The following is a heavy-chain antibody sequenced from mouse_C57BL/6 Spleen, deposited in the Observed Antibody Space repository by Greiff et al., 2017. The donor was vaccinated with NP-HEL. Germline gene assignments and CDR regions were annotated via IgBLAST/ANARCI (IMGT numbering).Heavy chain of an antibody. Sequence: QVQLKESGAELVRPGTSVKVSCKASGYAFTNYLIEWVKQRPGQGLEWIGVINPGSGDTNYNGKFKGKATLTADKSSSTAYMQLSSLTSEDSAVYFCAREGTGKDYFDYWGQGTTLTVSS. CDR2: INPGSGDT. D-gene: IGHD4-1*01. J-gene: IGHJ2*01. CDR1: GYAFTNYL. V-gene: IGHV1-54*01. CDR3: AREGTGKDYFDY.